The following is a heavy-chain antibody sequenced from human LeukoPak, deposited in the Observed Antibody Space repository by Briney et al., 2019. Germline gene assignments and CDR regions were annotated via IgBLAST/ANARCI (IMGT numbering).Heavy chain of an antibody. Sequence: GGSLRLSCAASGFTFSSYAMHWVRQAPGKGLEWVAVISYDGSNKYYADSVKGRFTISRDNSKNSLYLQMNSLRAEDTAVYYCARDLIPYYDILTGYYPFDALDYWGQGTLVTVSS. V-gene: IGHV3-30*04. J-gene: IGHJ4*02. D-gene: IGHD3-9*01. CDR2: ISYDGSNK. CDR3: ARDLIPYYDILTGYYPFDALDY. CDR1: GFTFSSYA.